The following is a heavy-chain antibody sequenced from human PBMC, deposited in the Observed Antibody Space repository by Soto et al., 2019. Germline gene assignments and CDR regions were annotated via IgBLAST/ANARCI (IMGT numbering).Heavy chain of an antibody. V-gene: IGHV1-2*04. CDR2: INPNSGGT. J-gene: IGHJ6*02. CDR1: GYTFTGYY. D-gene: IGHD6-19*01. CDR3: ARERIAVAGSLDV. Sequence: ASVKVSCKASGYTFTGYYMHWVRQAPGQGLEWMGWINPNSGGTNYAQKFQGWVTMTRDTSISTAYMELSRLRSDDTAVYYCARERIAVAGSLDVWGQGTTVTVSS.